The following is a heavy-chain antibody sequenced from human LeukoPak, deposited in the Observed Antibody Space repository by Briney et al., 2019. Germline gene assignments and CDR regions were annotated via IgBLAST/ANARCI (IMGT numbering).Heavy chain of an antibody. CDR2: INHSGST. CDR3: ARESSGWNYFDY. D-gene: IGHD6-19*01. J-gene: IGHJ4*02. V-gene: IGHV4-34*01. CDR1: GGSFSGYY. Sequence: SETLSLTCAVYGGSFSGYYWSWIRQPPGKGLEWIGEINHSGSTNYNPSLKSRVTISVDTSKNQFSLKLRYVTAADTAVYYCARESSGWNYFDYWGQGILVTVSS.